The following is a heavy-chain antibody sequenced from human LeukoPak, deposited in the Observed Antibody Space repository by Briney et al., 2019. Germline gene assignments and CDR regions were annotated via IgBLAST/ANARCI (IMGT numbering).Heavy chain of an antibody. J-gene: IGHJ1*01. CDR3: ARRSSYSYFQH. V-gene: IGHV4-39*07. Sequence: SETLSLTCTVSGASISSSSYYWGWIRQPPGKGLEWIGEINHSGSTNYNPSLKSRVTISVDTSKNQFSLKLSSVTAADTAVYYCARRSSYSYFQHWGQGTLVTVSS. D-gene: IGHD3-3*01. CDR2: INHSGST. CDR1: GASISSSSYY.